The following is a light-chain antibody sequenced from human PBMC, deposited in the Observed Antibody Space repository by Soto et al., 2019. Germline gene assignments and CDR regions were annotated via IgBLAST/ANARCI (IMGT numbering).Light chain of an antibody. CDR1: SSNIGSNT. CDR2: SKN. J-gene: IGLJ7*01. CDR3: AAWDDSLNGAV. Sequence: QAVVTQPPSASGTPGQRVTISCSGSSSNIGSNTVNWYQQLPGTAPKLLIYSKNQRPSGVPDRFSGSKSGTSASLAISGLQSEDEADYYCAAWDDSLNGAVFGGGTQLTVL. V-gene: IGLV1-44*01.